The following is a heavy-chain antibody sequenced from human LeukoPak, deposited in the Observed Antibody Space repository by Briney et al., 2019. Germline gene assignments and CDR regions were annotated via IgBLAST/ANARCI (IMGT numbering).Heavy chain of an antibody. J-gene: IGHJ4*02. CDR2: ISSSSSTI. CDR1: GFTFSSYS. V-gene: IGHV3-48*04. CDR3: ARSITMVRGVFDY. D-gene: IGHD3-10*01. Sequence: PGGSLRLSCAASGFTFSSYSMNWVRQAPGKGLEWVSYISSSSSTIYYADSVKGRFTISRDNAKNSLYLQMNSLRAEDTAVYYCARSITMVRGVFDYWGQGTLVTVSS.